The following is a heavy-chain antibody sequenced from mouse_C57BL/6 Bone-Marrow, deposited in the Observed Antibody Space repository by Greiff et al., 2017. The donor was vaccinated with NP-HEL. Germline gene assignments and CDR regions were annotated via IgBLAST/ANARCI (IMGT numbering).Heavy chain of an antibody. CDR1: GYAFSSSW. CDR3: ARRRGFAY. Sequence: VQLQQSGPELVKPGASVKISCKASGYAFSSSWMNWVKQRPGKGLEWIGRIYPGDGDTNYIGKFKGKATLTADKSSSTAYMQLSSLTSEDSAVYFCARRRGFAYWGQGTLVTVSA. J-gene: IGHJ3*01. CDR2: IYPGDGDT. V-gene: IGHV1-82*01.